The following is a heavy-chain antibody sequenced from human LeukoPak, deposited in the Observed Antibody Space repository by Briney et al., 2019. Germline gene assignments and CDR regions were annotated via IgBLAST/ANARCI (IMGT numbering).Heavy chain of an antibody. CDR2: ISSSSNYV. CDR1: GFTFSTYS. Sequence: GGSLRLSCAASGFTFSTYSMNWVRQAPGKGLEWVSSISSSSNYVHYADSVKGRFTISRDNAKNSLFLQMNSLRAEDTALYYCARENWYKFDYWGQGTLVSASS. CDR3: ARENWYKFDY. V-gene: IGHV3-21*01. J-gene: IGHJ4*02. D-gene: IGHD1/OR15-1a*01.